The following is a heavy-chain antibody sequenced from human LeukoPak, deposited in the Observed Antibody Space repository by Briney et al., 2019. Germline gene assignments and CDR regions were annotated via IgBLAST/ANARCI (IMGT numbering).Heavy chain of an antibody. CDR2: ISSSGSII. J-gene: IGHJ3*02. V-gene: IGHV3-48*04. Sequence: PGGSLRLSCAASGFTFTSYWMSWVRQAPGKGLEWVSYISSSGSIIYYADSMKGRFTISRDNAKNSLYLQMNSLRAEDTAVHYCARDGYNFFAFDIWGQGTMVTVSS. CDR1: GFTFTSYW. D-gene: IGHD5-24*01. CDR3: ARDGYNFFAFDI.